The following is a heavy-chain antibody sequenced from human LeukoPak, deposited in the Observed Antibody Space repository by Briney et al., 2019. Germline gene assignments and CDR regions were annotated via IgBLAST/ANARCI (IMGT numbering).Heavy chain of an antibody. Sequence: SETLSLTCTVSGGSISSGDYYWSWIRQPPGKGLEWIGYIYYSGSTYYNPSLKSRVTISVDTSKNQFSLKLSSVTAADPAVYYFARETPVDFSSTSCSGGGFDPWGQGTLVTVSS. CDR3: ARETPVDFSSTSCSGGGFDP. CDR2: IYYSGST. J-gene: IGHJ5*02. CDR1: GGSISSGDYY. D-gene: IGHD2-2*01. V-gene: IGHV4-30-4*01.